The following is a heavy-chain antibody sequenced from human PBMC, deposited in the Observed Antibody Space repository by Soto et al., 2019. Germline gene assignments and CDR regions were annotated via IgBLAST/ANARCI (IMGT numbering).Heavy chain of an antibody. CDR3: ARERYQVISDGMDV. Sequence: ASVKVSCKASGYTFSAYYTHWVRQAPGQGLEWMGWMNPKSGGTYFAQKFQGRVTLSRDTSINTAYLELSRLRFDDAAVYFCARERYQVISDGMDVWGQGTTVTVSS. J-gene: IGHJ6*02. CDR2: MNPKSGGT. CDR1: GYTFSAYY. V-gene: IGHV1-2*02. D-gene: IGHD2-2*01.